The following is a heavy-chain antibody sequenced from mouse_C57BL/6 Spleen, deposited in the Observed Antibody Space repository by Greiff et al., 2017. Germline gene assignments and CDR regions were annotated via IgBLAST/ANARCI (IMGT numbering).Heavy chain of an antibody. D-gene: IGHD1-1*01. J-gene: IGHJ3*01. V-gene: IGHV1-39*01. CDR3: ARSTVVDKGFAY. Sequence: EVKLLESGPELVRPGASVKISCKASGYSFTDYNMNWVKQSHGKSLEWIGVINPNTGTTSYNQKFKGKATLTVDQSSSTAYMQLSSLTSEDSAVYYSARSTVVDKGFAYCGQGAPVTVSA. CDR1: GYSFTDYN. CDR2: INPNTGTT.